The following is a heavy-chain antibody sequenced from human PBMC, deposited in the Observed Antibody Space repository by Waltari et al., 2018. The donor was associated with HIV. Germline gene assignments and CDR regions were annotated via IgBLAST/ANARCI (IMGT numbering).Heavy chain of an antibody. J-gene: IGHJ4*02. V-gene: IGHV4-38-2*01. CDR2: IYHSGNT. CDR3: ASAFIEYFDY. D-gene: IGHD3-16*02. CDR1: DYSISSGYS. Sequence: QVQLQESGPGLVKPSETLSLTCVVSDYSISSGYSWGWIRQPPGKGLEWIGNIYHSGNTYYNPSLMSRVTISVDTSKNQFSLRLSSVTAADTAVYYCASAFIEYFDYWGQGTLVTVSS.